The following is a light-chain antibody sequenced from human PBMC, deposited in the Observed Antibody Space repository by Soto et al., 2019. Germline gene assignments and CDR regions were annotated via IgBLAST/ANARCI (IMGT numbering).Light chain of an antibody. CDR1: QSISGTY. J-gene: IGKJ1*01. V-gene: IGKV3-20*01. CDR2: DAS. CDR3: QQYGSSPRT. Sequence: IVLTQSPGTLSLSPGERATLSCRASQSISGTYLAWYQHKPGQAPRLLIYDASSRATGIPDRFSGSGSGTDFTLTISRLEPEDFAVYYCQQYGSSPRTFGQGTKVEIK.